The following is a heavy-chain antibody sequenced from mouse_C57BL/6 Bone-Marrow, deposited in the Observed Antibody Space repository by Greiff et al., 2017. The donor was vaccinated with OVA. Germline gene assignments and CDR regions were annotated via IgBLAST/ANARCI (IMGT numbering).Heavy chain of an antibody. CDR3: TRLLDAMDY. V-gene: IGHV5-9-1*02. CDR2: ISSGGDYI. D-gene: IGHD2-1*01. CDR1: GFTFSSYA. Sequence: EVQLQESGAGLVKPGGSLKLSCAASGFTFSSYAMSWVRQTPEKRLEWVAYISSGGDYIYYADTVKGRFTISRDNARNTLYLQMSSLKSEDTTMYYCTRLLDAMDYWGQGTSVTVSS. J-gene: IGHJ4*01.